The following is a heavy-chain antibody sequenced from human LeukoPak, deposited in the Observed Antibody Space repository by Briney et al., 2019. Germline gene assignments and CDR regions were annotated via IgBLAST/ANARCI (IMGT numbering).Heavy chain of an antibody. D-gene: IGHD6-6*01. CDR1: GGSISSSNW. V-gene: IGHV4-4*02. J-gene: IGHJ6*03. CDR3: AREREQLVKDYYYYYMDV. Sequence: SETLSLTCAVSGGSISSSNWWSWVRQPPGKGLEWIGEIYHSGSTNYNPSLKSRVTISVDTSKNQFSLKLSSVTAADTAVYYCAREREQLVKDYYYYYMDVWGKGTTVTVSS. CDR2: IYHSGST.